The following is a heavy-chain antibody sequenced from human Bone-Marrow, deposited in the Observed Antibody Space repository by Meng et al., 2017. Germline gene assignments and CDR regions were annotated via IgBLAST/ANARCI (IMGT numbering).Heavy chain of an antibody. V-gene: IGHV3-15*01. CDR2: IKSKPDGETT. J-gene: IGHJ4*02. CDR1: GFTFSNAY. D-gene: IGHD3/OR15-3a*01. Sequence: LVVFGGGLVKPGGSLILSCEGSGFTFSNAYMTWVRQVPGKRLEWVGRIKSKPDGETTDYAAPVKGRFTISRDDSKNTMYLQMNSLKTEDTAVYYCTGHIDYWGRGTLVTVSS. CDR3: TGHIDY.